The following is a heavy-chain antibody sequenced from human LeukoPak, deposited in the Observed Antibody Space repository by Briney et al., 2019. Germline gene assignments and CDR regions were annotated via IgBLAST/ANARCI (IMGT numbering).Heavy chain of an antibody. J-gene: IGHJ6*02. V-gene: IGHV3-30-3*01. CDR2: ISYDGSNK. D-gene: IGHD3-10*01. Sequence: GGSLGLSCEASGFTFSSYAMHWVRQAPGKGLEWVAVISYDGSNKYYADSVKGRFTISRDNSKNTLYLQMNSLRAEDTAVYYCARDVYITMVRGVMPFDYYYGMDVWGQGTTVTVSS. CDR1: GFTFSSYA. CDR3: ARDVYITMVRGVMPFDYYYGMDV.